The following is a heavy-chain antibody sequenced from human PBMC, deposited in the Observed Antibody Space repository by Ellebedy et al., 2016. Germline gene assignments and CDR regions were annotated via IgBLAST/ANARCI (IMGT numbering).Heavy chain of an antibody. CDR1: GFIFNNYW. CDR2: IYPGDSDT. Sequence: GESLKISCQGSGFIFNNYWIGWLRQMPGAGLEWVGMIYPGDSDTRYNPSFEGRVTISVDKSISTAYLQWSSLKASDTAMYYCARVIAVAEKYDYWGQGTLVTVSS. J-gene: IGHJ4*02. CDR3: ARVIAVAEKYDY. V-gene: IGHV5-51*01. D-gene: IGHD6-19*01.